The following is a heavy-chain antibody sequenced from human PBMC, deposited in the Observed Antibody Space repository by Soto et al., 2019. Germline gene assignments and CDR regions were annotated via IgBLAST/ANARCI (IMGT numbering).Heavy chain of an antibody. CDR3: ARVSGWYHLDY. Sequence: VASVKVFCKASGYTFTSYAMHWVRQAPGQRLEWMGWINAGNGNTKYSQKFQGRVTITRDTSASTAYMELSSLRSEDTAVYYCARVSGWYHLDYWGQGTLVTVSS. J-gene: IGHJ4*02. D-gene: IGHD6-19*01. CDR1: GYTFTSYA. CDR2: INAGNGNT. V-gene: IGHV1-3*01.